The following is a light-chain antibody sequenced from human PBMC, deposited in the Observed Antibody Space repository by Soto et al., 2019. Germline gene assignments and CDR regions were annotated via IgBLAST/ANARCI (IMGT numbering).Light chain of an antibody. J-gene: IGLJ3*02. CDR1: LSGVDTYSF. CDR3: QSYDNSLSGPVV. CDR2: EGN. Sequence: QSALTQPASVSGSPGQSIGISCTGTLSGVDTYSFVSWYQHHPGAAPQLIIFEGNKRPSGVSDRFSGSRSGETASLAITGLQAEDEADYYCQSYDNSLSGPVVFGGGTKLTVL. V-gene: IGLV2-14*02.